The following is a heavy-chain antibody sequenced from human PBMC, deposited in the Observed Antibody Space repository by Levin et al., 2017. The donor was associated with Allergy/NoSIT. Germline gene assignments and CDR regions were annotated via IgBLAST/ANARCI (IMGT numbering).Heavy chain of an antibody. D-gene: IGHD6-19*01. Sequence: SVKVSCKASGGTFSSYAISWVRQAPGQGLEWMGGIIPIFGTANYAQKFQGRVTITADESTSTAYMELSSLRSEDTAVYWAVAGTVEDYYYYGMDVWGQGTTVTVSS. J-gene: IGHJ6*02. V-gene: IGHV1-69*13. CDR1: GGTFSSYA. CDR2: IIPIFGTA. CDR3: VAGTVEDYYYYGMDV.